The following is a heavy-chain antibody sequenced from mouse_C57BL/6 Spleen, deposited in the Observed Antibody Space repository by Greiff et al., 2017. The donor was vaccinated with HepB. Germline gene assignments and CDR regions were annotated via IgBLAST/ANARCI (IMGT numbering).Heavy chain of an antibody. V-gene: IGHV1-55*01. CDR2: IYPGSGST. D-gene: IGHD5-5*01. J-gene: IGHJ1*03. CDR1: GYTFTSYW. Sequence: QVQLQQPGAELVKPGASVKMSCKASGYTFTSYWITWVKQRPGQGLEWIGDIYPGSGSTNYNEKFKSKATLTVDTSSSTAYMQLSSLTSEDSAVYYCARSGLATGYFDVWGTGTTVTVSS. CDR3: ARSGLATGYFDV.